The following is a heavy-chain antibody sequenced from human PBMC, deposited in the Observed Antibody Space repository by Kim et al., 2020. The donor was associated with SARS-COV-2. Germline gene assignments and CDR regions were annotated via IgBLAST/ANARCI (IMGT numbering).Heavy chain of an antibody. D-gene: IGHD3-16*02. V-gene: IGHV3-9*02. J-gene: IGHJ3*01. Sequence: GGSLRLSCTVSRFTSDDYAFYWVRHSPGKGLEWVSDINCNSGTINYADSVRGRFIISRDNAKKSVYLQMNDLRTEDTALYYCTRAISTLSYDAFHVWCPG. CDR3: TRAISTLSYDAFHV. CDR2: INCNSGTI. CDR1: RFTSDDYA.